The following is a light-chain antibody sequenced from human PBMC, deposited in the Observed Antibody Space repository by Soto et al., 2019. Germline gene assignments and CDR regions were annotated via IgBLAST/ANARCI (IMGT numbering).Light chain of an antibody. CDR3: SSYTTSSTYV. V-gene: IGLV2-14*01. Sequence: QSVLTRPASVSESAGQSITISCTGTNSDIGSYNYVSWYQQRPGKVPKLMIYDVYNRPSGVSNRFSGSKSDNTASLTISGLQADDEADYYCSSYTTSSTYVFGTGTKVTVL. CDR1: NSDIGSYNY. CDR2: DVY. J-gene: IGLJ1*01.